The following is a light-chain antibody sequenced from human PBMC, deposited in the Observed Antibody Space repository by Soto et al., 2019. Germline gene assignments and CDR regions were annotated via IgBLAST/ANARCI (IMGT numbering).Light chain of an antibody. J-gene: IGKJ1*01. Sequence: DIQITQSPSTLSGSVGDRVTITWRASQTISSWLAWYQQKPGKAPNLLIYKASTLKSGVPSRFSGSGSGTEFTLTISSMQPDDFANYYCQHYNSYSEAFGQGTKVDIK. V-gene: IGKV1-5*03. CDR1: QTISSW. CDR2: KAS. CDR3: QHYNSYSEA.